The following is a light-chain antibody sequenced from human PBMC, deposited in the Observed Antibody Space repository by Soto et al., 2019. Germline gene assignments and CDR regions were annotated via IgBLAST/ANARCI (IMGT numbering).Light chain of an antibody. Sequence: QSALTQPRSVSGSPGQSVTISCTGTSNDIGGYNYVSWYQQHPGKAPKLMIFDVNKRPSGVPDRFSGSRSGNTASLTISGLQAEDEADYSCCAYAGSYSILFGGGTKVTVL. J-gene: IGLJ2*01. CDR3: CAYAGSYSIL. CDR1: SNDIGGYNY. V-gene: IGLV2-11*01. CDR2: DVN.